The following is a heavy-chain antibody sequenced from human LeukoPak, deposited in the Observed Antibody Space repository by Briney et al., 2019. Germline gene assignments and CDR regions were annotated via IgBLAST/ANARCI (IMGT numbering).Heavy chain of an antibody. Sequence: PSETLSLTCDVSGDSITNGNWWSWVRQPPGKGLDWIGEIYHSGRTNYGPSLKSRVIISVDKSKNQFSLKLNSVTAADTAVYYCARGWVVAATPYDYWGQGTLVTVSS. J-gene: IGHJ4*02. D-gene: IGHD2-15*01. V-gene: IGHV4-4*02. CDR2: IYHSGRT. CDR1: GDSITNGNW. CDR3: ARGWVVAATPYDY.